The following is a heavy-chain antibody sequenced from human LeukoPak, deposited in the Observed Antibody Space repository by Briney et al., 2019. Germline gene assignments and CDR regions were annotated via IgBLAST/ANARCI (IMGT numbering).Heavy chain of an antibody. CDR3: ARDPRTVRI. V-gene: IGHV3-11*04. D-gene: IGHD1-1*01. CDR2: ISGNGGVI. J-gene: IGHJ4*02. Sequence: GGSLRLSCAASGFTFSDNYMTWVPQAPGKGREWLSYISGNGGVIQYADSVKGRFTISRDNAKNLLYLQMDSLRVEDTAIYYCARDPRTVRIWGQGTLVTVSS. CDR1: GFTFSDNY.